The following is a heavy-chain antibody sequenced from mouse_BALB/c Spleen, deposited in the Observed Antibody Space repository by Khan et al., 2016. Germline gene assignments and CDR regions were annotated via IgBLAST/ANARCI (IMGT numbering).Heavy chain of an antibody. CDR3: ARNYGSSYVRGMDY. D-gene: IGHD1-1*01. Sequence: ELQLQESGPSLVKPSQTLSLTCSVTGDSITSGYWNWIRKFPGNKLEYMGYISYSGGTYNNPSLKSRISITRDTSKNQYYLQLNSVTTEDTGTYYCARNYGSSYVRGMDYWGQGLSVTVSS. V-gene: IGHV3-8*02. CDR2: ISYSGGT. CDR1: GDSITSGY. J-gene: IGHJ4*01.